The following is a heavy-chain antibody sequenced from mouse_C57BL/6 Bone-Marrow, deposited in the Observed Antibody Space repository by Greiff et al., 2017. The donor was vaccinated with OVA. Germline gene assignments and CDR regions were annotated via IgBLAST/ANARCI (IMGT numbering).Heavy chain of an antibody. J-gene: IGHJ1*03. D-gene: IGHD1-1*01. CDR3: ARPYYYGSSPGYFDV. V-gene: IGHV5-15*01. Sequence: EVKVVESGGGLVQPGGSLKLSCAASGFTFSDYGMAWVRQAPRKGPEWVAFISNLAYSIYYADTVTGRFTISRENAKNTLYLEMSSLRSEDTAMYYCARPYYYGSSPGYFDVWGTGTTVTVSS. CDR1: GFTFSDYG. CDR2: ISNLAYSI.